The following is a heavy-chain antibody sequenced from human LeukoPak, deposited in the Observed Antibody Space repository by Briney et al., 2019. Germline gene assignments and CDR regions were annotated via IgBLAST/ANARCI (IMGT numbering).Heavy chain of an antibody. D-gene: IGHD2/OR15-2a*01. V-gene: IGHV3-7*01. J-gene: IGHJ4*02. CDR2: IKQDGSEK. Sequence: PGGSLRLSCAASGFTFSDHYMDWVRQAPGKGLEWVANIKQDGSEKYYVDSVKGRFTISRDNAKNSLYLQMNSLRAEDTAVYYCARGPTRANSTDYWGQGALVTVSS. CDR3: ARGPTRANSTDY. CDR1: GFTFSDHY.